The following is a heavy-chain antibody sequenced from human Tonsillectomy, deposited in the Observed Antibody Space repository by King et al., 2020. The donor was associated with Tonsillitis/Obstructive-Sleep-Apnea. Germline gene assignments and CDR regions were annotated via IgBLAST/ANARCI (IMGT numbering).Heavy chain of an antibody. D-gene: IGHD1-1*01. CDR1: GYAFSTYH. V-gene: IGHV1-18*01. CDR3: ARMETNLGAFDI. CDR2: ISAYNGNT. J-gene: IGHJ3*02. Sequence: VQLVQSGAEVKKPGASVKVSCKASGYAFSTYHITWVRQAPGQGLEWMGWISAYNGNTKYAQNLQGRVTMTTDTSTSTAYMELRSLTSDDTAFYYCARMETNLGAFDIWGQGTMVTVSS.